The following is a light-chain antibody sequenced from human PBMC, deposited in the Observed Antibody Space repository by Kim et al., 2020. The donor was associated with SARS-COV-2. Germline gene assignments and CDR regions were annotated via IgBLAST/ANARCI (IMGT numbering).Light chain of an antibody. CDR3: QQYGDSLWT. V-gene: IGKV3-20*01. Sequence: PGERATLSRRASQSVTNDYLAWYQQKPGQAPRLLVYGAFRRAIGVPDRFRGSGSGTDFTLTVTGLEPQDFAVYSCQQYGDSLWTFGQGTKVDIK. CDR2: GAF. J-gene: IGKJ1*01. CDR1: QSVTNDY.